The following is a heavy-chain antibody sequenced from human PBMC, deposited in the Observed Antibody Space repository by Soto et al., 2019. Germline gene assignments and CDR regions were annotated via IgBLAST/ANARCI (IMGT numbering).Heavy chain of an antibody. D-gene: IGHD3-3*01. J-gene: IGHJ4*02. CDR2: IYGVGST. Sequence: GGSLRLSCAASGFTFSTYTMSWVRQAPGKGLEWVSGIYGVGSTYYADSVKGRFTISRDNSQNSVFLQMNSLRDEDTAVYYCAKDRQFDGFWTFDYWGQGTLVTVSS. CDR3: AKDRQFDGFWTFDY. V-gene: IGHV3-23*01. CDR1: GFTFSTYT.